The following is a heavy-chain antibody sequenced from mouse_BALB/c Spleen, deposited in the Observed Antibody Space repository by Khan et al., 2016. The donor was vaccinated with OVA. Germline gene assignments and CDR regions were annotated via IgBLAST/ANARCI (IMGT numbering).Heavy chain of an antibody. D-gene: IGHD1-1*01. V-gene: IGHV3-2*02. J-gene: IGHJ4*01. Sequence: EVQLQESGPGLVKPSQSLSLTCTVTGYSITSNYAWNWIRQFPGNKLEWMGYISYSGSTNYNPYIKSRISITRDTSKNQFFLQLKSVTTEDTSPYYCARGNCYGYAMDYWGQGTSITVSS. CDR3: ARGNCYGYAMDY. CDR1: GYSITSNYA. CDR2: ISYSGST.